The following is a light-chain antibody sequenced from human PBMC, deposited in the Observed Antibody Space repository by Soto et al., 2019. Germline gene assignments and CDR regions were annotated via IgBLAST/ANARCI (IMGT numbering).Light chain of an antibody. CDR2: GAS. J-gene: IGKJ2*01. CDR3: QQYGSSPPYT. CDR1: QSVSNTY. Sequence: EIVLTQSPGTLSLSPGERATLSCGASQSVSNTYLAWYQQKPGQAPRLLIYGASNRATGIPDRFSGSGSGTDFTLTISRLEPEDFAVYYCQQYGSSPPYTFGQGTKLEIK. V-gene: IGKV3-20*01.